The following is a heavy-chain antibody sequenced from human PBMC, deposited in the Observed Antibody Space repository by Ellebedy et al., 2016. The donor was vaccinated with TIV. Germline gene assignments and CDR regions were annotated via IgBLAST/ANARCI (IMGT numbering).Heavy chain of an antibody. CDR2: IKSKTDGGTT. CDR1: GFTFSNAW. D-gene: IGHD2-8*02. V-gene: IGHV3-15*07. J-gene: IGHJ5*02. CDR3: TTELVLGVGWFDP. Sequence: PGGSLRLSCAASGFTFSNAWMNWVRQAPGKGLVWVGRIKSKTDGGTTDYAAPVKGRFTISRDDSKNTLYLQMNSLKTEDTAVYYCTTELVLGVGWFDPWGQGTLVTVSS.